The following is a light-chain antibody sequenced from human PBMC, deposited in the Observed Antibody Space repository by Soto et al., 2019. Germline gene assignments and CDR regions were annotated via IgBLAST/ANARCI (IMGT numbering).Light chain of an antibody. Sequence: QSALTQPPSASGSPGQSVTISCTGTSSDVGGYNYVSWYQQHPGKAPKLMIYEVSKRPSGVPDRFSGSKSGNTASLTVSGLQAEYDDDYYCSSYAGSNNLVVFGGGTKVTVL. CDR2: EVS. J-gene: IGLJ2*01. CDR1: SSDVGGYNY. V-gene: IGLV2-8*01. CDR3: SSYAGSNNLVV.